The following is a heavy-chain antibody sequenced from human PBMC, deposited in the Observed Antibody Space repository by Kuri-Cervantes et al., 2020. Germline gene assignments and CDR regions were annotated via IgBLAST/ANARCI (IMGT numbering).Heavy chain of an antibody. CDR3: ARGRGERYYYGSGSQYYYGMDV. D-gene: IGHD3-10*01. CDR1: GGSISSGAYY. CDR2: IYYSGST. J-gene: IGHJ6*02. V-gene: IGHV4-31*03. Sequence: SETLSLTCTVSGGSISSGAYYWIWIRQHTGKGLEWIGYIYYSGSTYYNPSLKSRVTISVDTSKNQFSLKLSPVTAADTAVYFCARGRGERYYYGSGSQYYYGMDVWGQGTTVTVSS.